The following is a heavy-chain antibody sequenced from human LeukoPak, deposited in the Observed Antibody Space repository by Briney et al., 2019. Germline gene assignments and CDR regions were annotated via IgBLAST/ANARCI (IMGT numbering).Heavy chain of an antibody. CDR3: AREGLLYFDWLYTD. D-gene: IGHD3-9*01. CDR2: INAGNGNT. V-gene: IGHV1-3*01. CDR1: GGTFSSYV. J-gene: IGHJ4*02. Sequence: GASVKVSGKASGGTFSSYVISWVRQAPGQRLEWMGWINAGNGNTKYSQKFQGRVTITRDTSASTAYMELSSLRSEDTAVYYCAREGLLYFDWLYTDWGQGTLVTVSS.